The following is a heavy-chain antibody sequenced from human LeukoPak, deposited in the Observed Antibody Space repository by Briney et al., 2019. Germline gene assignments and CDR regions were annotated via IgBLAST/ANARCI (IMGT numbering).Heavy chain of an antibody. CDR1: GGSISSYY. Sequence: PSETLSLTCTVSGGSISSYYWSWIRQPPGKGLEWIGYIYYSGSTNYNPSLKSRVTISVGTSKNQFSLRLSSVTAADTAVYYCARDTAMGFNAFDIWGQGTMVTVSS. CDR2: IYYSGST. V-gene: IGHV4-59*01. CDR3: ARDTAMGFNAFDI. J-gene: IGHJ3*02. D-gene: IGHD5-18*01.